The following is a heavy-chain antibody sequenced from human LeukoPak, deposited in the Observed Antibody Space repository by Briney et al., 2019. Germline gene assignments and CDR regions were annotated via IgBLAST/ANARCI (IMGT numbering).Heavy chain of an antibody. CDR1: GFTFSTYA. CDR2: ISSSSSYI. CDR3: AELGITMIGGV. J-gene: IGHJ6*04. Sequence: GGSLRLSCAASGFTFSTYAMSWVRQAPGKGLEWVSSISSSSSYIYYADSVKGRFTISRDNAKNSLYLQMNSLRAEDTAVYYCAELGITMIGGVWGKGTTVTISS. D-gene: IGHD3-10*02. V-gene: IGHV3-21*01.